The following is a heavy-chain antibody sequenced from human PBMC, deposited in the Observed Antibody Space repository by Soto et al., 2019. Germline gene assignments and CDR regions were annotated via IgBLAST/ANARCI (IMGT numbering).Heavy chain of an antibody. V-gene: IGHV3-30-3*01. CDR1: GFTFSSYA. J-gene: IGHJ4*02. Sequence: GGSLRLSCAASGFTFSSYAMHWVRQAPGKGLEWVAVISYDGSNKYYADSVKGRFTISRDNSKNTLYLQMNSLRAEDTAVYYCARDTPFWGSYVTYYFDYWGQGTLVTVSS. CDR2: ISYDGSNK. CDR3: ARDTPFWGSYVTYYFDY. D-gene: IGHD3-16*01.